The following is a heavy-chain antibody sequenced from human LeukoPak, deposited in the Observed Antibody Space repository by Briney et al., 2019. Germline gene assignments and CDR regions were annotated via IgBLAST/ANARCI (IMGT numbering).Heavy chain of an antibody. CDR1: EFSASTNY. V-gene: IGHV3-53*01. CDR2: FYSSGTT. CDR3: AITREYAFDI. D-gene: IGHD7-27*01. Sequence: GGSLRLSCAASEFSASTNYMSWVRLAPGKGLEWVPFFYSSGTTFYADSVKGRFTISRDNSKNTVFLQMNSLRAEDTAMYYCAITREYAFDIWGQGTVVTVSS. J-gene: IGHJ3*02.